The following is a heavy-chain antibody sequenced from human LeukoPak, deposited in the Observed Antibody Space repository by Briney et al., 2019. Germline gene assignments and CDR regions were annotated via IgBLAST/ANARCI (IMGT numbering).Heavy chain of an antibody. CDR2: INPSGGST. D-gene: IGHD3-22*01. CDR1: GYTFTGYY. V-gene: IGHV1-46*01. Sequence: GASVKVSCKASGYTFTGYYMHWVRQAPGQGLEWMGIINPSGGSTSYAQKFQGRVTMTRDTSASTVYMELSSLRSEDTAVYYCARGPSTYYYDSSGYQWDYWGQGTLVTVSS. CDR3: ARGPSTYYYDSSGYQWDY. J-gene: IGHJ4*02.